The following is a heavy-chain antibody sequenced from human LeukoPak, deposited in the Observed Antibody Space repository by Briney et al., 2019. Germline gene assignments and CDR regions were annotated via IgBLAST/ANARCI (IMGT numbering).Heavy chain of an antibody. CDR3: AREFDL. Sequence: PSQTLSLTCTVSGGSISSGNYYWNWIRQPAGKGLEWIGLIYTSGSTYYNPSLKSRLTISLDTSKIQFSLKLGSVTAADTAVYYCAREFDLWGRGTLVTVSS. CDR1: GGSISSGNYY. CDR2: IYTSGST. V-gene: IGHV4-61*02. J-gene: IGHJ2*01.